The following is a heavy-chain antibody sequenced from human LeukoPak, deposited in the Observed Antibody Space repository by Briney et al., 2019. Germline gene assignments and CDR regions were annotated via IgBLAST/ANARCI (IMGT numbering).Heavy chain of an antibody. Sequence: SQTLSLTCAVSGGSISSGGYSWSWVRQPPGKGLEWIGNIYHSGSTYYNPSLKSRVTISVDRSKNQFSQKLSSVTAADTAVYYCARAWGYYDRSGFYNYWGQGTLVTVSS. CDR1: GGSISSGGYS. CDR3: ARAWGYYDRSGFYNY. D-gene: IGHD3-22*01. V-gene: IGHV4-30-2*01. CDR2: IYHSGST. J-gene: IGHJ4*02.